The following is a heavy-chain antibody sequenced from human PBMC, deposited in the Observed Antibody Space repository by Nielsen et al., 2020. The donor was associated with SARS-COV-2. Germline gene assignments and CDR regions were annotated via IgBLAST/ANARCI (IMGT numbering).Heavy chain of an antibody. Sequence: SETLSLTCTVSGGSISSYYWGWIRQPPGKGLEWIGSIYYSGSTYYNPSLKSRVTISVDTSKNQFSLKLSSVTAADTAVYYCARESGLGTWIAVANDWYFDLWGRGTLVTVSS. D-gene: IGHD6-19*01. J-gene: IGHJ2*01. V-gene: IGHV4-39*02. CDR3: ARESGLGTWIAVANDWYFDL. CDR1: GGSISSYY. CDR2: IYYSGST.